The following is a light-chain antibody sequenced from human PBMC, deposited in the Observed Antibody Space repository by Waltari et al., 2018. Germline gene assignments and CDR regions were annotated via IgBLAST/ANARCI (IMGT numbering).Light chain of an antibody. CDR1: QTVRTTY. Sequence: IVLTQSPGTLSLSPGERATPSCRASQTVRTTYLAWYQQKPGQAPTLLIYGASSRATSIPDRFSGSWSGTDFALTISSLEPDDFAVYYCQQYDIAPLTFGGGTKVEIK. V-gene: IGKV3-20*01. CDR3: QQYDIAPLT. J-gene: IGKJ4*01. CDR2: GAS.